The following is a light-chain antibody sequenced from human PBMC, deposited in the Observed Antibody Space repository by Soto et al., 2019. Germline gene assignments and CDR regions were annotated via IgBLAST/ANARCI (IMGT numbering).Light chain of an antibody. CDR1: QSVTSTY. CDR3: QQYGRSPTT. J-gene: IGKJ1*01. V-gene: IGKV3-20*01. Sequence: IMLTQSPGTLSLSPGERATLSCRASQSVTSTYLAGYQQTPGQAPRLLIYGASSRATGFPDRFSGSGSGTDFTLTISRLEPEDFAVYYCQQYGRSPTTFGQGTKV. CDR2: GAS.